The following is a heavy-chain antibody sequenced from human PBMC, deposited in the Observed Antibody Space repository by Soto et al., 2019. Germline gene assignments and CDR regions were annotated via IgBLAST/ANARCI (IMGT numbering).Heavy chain of an antibody. Sequence: PSETLSLTCTVSGGSISSSSYYWGWIRQPPGKGLEWIGSIYYSGSTYYNPSLKSRVTISVDTSKNQFSLKLSSVTAADTAVYYCARQRYQLLTNWFDPWGQGTLVTVST. CDR2: IYYSGST. CDR1: GGSISSSSYY. CDR3: ARQRYQLLTNWFDP. D-gene: IGHD2-2*01. V-gene: IGHV4-39*01. J-gene: IGHJ5*02.